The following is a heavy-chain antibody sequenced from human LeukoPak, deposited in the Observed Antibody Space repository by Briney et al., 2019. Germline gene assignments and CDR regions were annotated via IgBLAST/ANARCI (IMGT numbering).Heavy chain of an antibody. CDR3: AVGAGIAAAGSTPNDAFDI. Sequence: PGGSLRLSCAASGFTFSSYAMSWVRQAPGKGLEWVSYISSSGSTIYYADSVKGRFTISRDNAKNSLYLQMNSLRAEDTAVYYCAVGAGIAAAGSTPNDAFDIWGQGTMVTVSS. J-gene: IGHJ3*02. CDR2: ISSSGSTI. D-gene: IGHD6-13*01. CDR1: GFTFSSYA. V-gene: IGHV3-48*04.